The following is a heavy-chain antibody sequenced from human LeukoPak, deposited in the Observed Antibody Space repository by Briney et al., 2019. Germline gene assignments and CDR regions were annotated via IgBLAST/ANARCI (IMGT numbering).Heavy chain of an antibody. CDR2: INPNSGGT. CDR3: ARATSGSSGYGSDY. CDR1: GYTFTGYY. Sequence: ASVKVSCKASGYTFTGYYMHWVRQAPGQGLERMGWINPNSGGTNYAQKFQGRVTMTRDPSITTAYMELRWLRSDDTAVYYCARATSGSSGYGSDYWGQGTLVTVSS. J-gene: IGHJ4*02. D-gene: IGHD5-12*01. V-gene: IGHV1-2*02.